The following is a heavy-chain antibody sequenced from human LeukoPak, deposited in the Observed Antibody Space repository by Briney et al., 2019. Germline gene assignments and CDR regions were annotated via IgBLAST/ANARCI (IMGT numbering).Heavy chain of an antibody. J-gene: IGHJ3*02. CDR3: TREGGDIGYYDFWSGYLSSAFDI. Sequence: SGGSLRLSGPASGLPVGLNNWGWVPQAPGKGWEGEGSFERKAIGGEKEYAASVKGRFTISRDDSKSIAYLQMNSLKTEDTAVYYCTREGGDIGYYDFWSGYLSSAFDIWGQGTMVTVSS. CDR1: GLPVGLNN. V-gene: IGHV3-49*04. D-gene: IGHD3-3*01. CDR2: FERKAIGGEK.